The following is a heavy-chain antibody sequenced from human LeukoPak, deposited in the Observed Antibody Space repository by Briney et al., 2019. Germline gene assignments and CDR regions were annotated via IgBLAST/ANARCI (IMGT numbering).Heavy chain of an antibody. D-gene: IGHD6-19*01. J-gene: IGHJ4*02. V-gene: IGHV3-30*18. CDR3: AKDQSPIAVAGVYFDY. Sequence: PGGSLRLSCAASGFTFSSYGMHWVRQAPGKGLEWVAVISHDGSNKYYADSVKGRFTISRDNSKNTLYLQMNSLRAEDTAVYYCAKDQSPIAVAGVYFDYWGQGTLVTVSS. CDR1: GFTFSSYG. CDR2: ISHDGSNK.